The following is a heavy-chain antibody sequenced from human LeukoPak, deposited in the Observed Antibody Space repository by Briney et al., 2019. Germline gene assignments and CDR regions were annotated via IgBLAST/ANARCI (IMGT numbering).Heavy chain of an antibody. CDR3: ARFNWGYDY. Sequence: SETLSLTCAVYGVSFSGYYWSWIRQPPGKGLEWIGEINHSGSTNYNPSLKSRVTISVDTSKNQFSLKLSSVTAADTAVYYCARFNWGYDYWGQGTLVTVSS. CDR2: INHSGST. CDR1: GVSFSGYY. V-gene: IGHV4-34*01. D-gene: IGHD7-27*01. J-gene: IGHJ4*02.